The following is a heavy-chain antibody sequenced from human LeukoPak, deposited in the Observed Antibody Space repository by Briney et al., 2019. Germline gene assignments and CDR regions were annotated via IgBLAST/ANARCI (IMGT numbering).Heavy chain of an antibody. D-gene: IGHD3-10*01. V-gene: IGHV4-31*03. CDR2: IYYSGST. J-gene: IGHJ5*02. CDR1: GGSISSGGYY. CDR3: ARVWGWFGELFPFWFDP. Sequence: SETLSLTCTVSGGSISSGGYYWSWIRQHPGKGLEWIGYIYYSGSTYYNPSLKSRVTISVDTSKNQFSLKLSSVTAADTAVYYCARVWGWFGELFPFWFDPWGQGTPVTVSS.